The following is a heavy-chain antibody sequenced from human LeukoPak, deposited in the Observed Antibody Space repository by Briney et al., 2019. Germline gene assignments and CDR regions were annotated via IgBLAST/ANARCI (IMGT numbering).Heavy chain of an antibody. V-gene: IGHV3-23*01. D-gene: IGHD6-13*01. CDR3: AKGNSSSWYAPLDY. CDR2: ISGSGGST. CDR1: GFTFSSHA. J-gene: IGHJ4*02. Sequence: PGGSLRLSCAASGFTFSSHAMSWVRQAPGKGLEWVSAISGSGGSTYYADSVKGRFTISRDNSKNTLYLQMNSLRAEDTAVYYCAKGNSSSWYAPLDYWGQGPLVTVSS.